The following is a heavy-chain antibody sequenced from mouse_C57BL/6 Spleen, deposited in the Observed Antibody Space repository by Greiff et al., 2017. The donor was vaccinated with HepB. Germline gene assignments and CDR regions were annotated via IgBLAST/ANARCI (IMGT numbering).Heavy chain of an antibody. Sequence: EVQGVESGGGLVKPGGSLKLSCAASGFTFSSYAMSWVRQTPEKRLEWVATISDGGSYTYYPDNVKGRFTISRDNAKNNRYLQMSHLKSEDTAMYYCARAIYYYGSSRWYFDYWGQGTTLSVSS. CDR3: ARAIYYYGSSRWYFDY. D-gene: IGHD1-1*01. CDR1: GFTFSSYA. J-gene: IGHJ2*01. CDR2: ISDGGSYT. V-gene: IGHV5-4*01.